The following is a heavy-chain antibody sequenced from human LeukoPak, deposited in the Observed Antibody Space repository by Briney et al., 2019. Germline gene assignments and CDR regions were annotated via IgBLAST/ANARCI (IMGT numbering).Heavy chain of an antibody. CDR3: ARVRGLVLRRVFDY. J-gene: IGHJ4*02. CDR2: MNPNSGNT. Sequence: ASVKVSCKASGYTFTSYGISWVRQATGQGLEWMGWMNPNSGNTGYAQKFQGRVTITRNTSISTAYMELSSLRSEDTAVYYCARVRGLVLRRVFDYWGQGTLVTVSS. D-gene: IGHD6-19*01. V-gene: IGHV1-8*03. CDR1: GYTFTSYG.